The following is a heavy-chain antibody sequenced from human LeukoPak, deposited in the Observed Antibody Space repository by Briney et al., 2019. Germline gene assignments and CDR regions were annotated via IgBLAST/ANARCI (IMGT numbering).Heavy chain of an antibody. V-gene: IGHV3-66*01. J-gene: IGHJ4*02. CDR2: IYSGGST. Sequence: TGGSLRLSCAASGFTVSSNYMSWVRQAPGKGLEWVSVIYSGGSTYYADSVKGRFTISRDNAKNSLYLQMNSLRDEDTAVYYCASKRLGLFDQWGQGTLVTVSS. CDR3: ASKRLGLFDQ. CDR1: GFTVSSNY. D-gene: IGHD3-9*01.